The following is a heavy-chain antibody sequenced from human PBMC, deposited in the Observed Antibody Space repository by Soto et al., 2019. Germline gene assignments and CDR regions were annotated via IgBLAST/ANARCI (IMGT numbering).Heavy chain of an antibody. J-gene: IGHJ5*02. CDR3: ARDRARGYSSSWYPRNIYYP. CDR1: GGSISSYY. CDR2: IYYSGGT. D-gene: IGHD6-13*01. Sequence: PSETLSLTCTVSGGSISSYYWSWIRQPPGKGLEWIGYIYYSGGTNYNPSLKSRVTISVDTSKNQFSLKLSSVTAADTAVYYCARDRARGYSSSWYPRNIYYPWGQGTLVTVSS. V-gene: IGHV4-59*12.